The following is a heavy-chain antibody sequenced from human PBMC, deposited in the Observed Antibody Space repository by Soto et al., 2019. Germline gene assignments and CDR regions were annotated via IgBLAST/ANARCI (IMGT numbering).Heavy chain of an antibody. CDR1: GDSISSSKW. CDR3: ARGGRQPQRDY. J-gene: IGHJ4*02. Sequence: QVQLQESGPGLVKPSGTLSLTCAVSGDSISSSKWWSWVRQPPGKGLEWIGEIYHSGSTNYNPSLKIRVIISVDKSKNHFSLKLSSVTDADTAVYYCARGGRQPQRDYWGQGTLVTVSS. V-gene: IGHV4-4*02. CDR2: IYHSGST. D-gene: IGHD3-16*01.